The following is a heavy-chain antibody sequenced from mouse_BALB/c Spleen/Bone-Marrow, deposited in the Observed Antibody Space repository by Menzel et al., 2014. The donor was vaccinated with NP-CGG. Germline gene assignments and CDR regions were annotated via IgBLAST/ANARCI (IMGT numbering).Heavy chain of an antibody. CDR1: GYTFTSYA. CDR3: AGLFYDYDGPWFAY. V-gene: IGHV1-4*01. J-gene: IGHJ3*01. D-gene: IGHD2-4*01. Sequence: VQLQQSGAELARPGASVKMSCKASGYTFTSYAMHWVKQRPGQGLEWIGYINPSSGYTNYNQKFKDKATLTADKSSSTAYMQLSSLTSEDSAVYYCAGLFYDYDGPWFAYWGQGTLVTVSA. CDR2: INPSSGYT.